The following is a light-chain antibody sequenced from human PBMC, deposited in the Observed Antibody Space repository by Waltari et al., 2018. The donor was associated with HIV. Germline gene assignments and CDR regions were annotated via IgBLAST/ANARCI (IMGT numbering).Light chain of an antibody. CDR2: GAS. J-gene: IGKJ5*01. CDR3: QNYDSAPVA. V-gene: IGKV1-27*01. Sequence: ISNALAWYQQKSGEVPKLLIYGASTLRSGVSSRFRGSGSGTEFTLTINGLQSEDVGSYYCQNYDSAPVAFGQGTRLEI. CDR1: ISNA.